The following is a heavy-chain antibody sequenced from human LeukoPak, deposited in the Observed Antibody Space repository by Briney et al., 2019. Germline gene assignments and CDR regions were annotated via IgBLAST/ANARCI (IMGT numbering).Heavy chain of an antibody. CDR1: GFTFSTYW. V-gene: IGHV3-74*01. Sequence: GGSLRLSCAASGFTFSTYWMHWVRHVPGKGLVWVSRINSDGSSTSYADSVKGRFTISRDNAKNTVFLQMNSLRAEETAVYYCVRDDYGVGGWFDYWGQGTLVTVSS. J-gene: IGHJ4*02. CDR2: INSDGSST. D-gene: IGHD4-17*01. CDR3: VRDDYGVGGWFDY.